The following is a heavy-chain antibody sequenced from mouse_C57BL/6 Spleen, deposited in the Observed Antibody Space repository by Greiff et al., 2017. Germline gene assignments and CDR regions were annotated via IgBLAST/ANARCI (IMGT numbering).Heavy chain of an antibody. J-gene: IGHJ3*01. CDR3: VRQRSNYEFAY. CDR1: GFSFNTYA. CDR2: IRSKSNNYAT. D-gene: IGHD2-5*01. Sequence: EVQRVESGGGLVQPKGSLKLSCAASGFSFNTYAMNWVRQAPGKGLEWVARIRSKSNNYATYYADSVKDRFTISRDDSESMLYLQMNHLKTEDTAMYYCVRQRSNYEFAYWGQGTLVTVSA. V-gene: IGHV10-1*01.